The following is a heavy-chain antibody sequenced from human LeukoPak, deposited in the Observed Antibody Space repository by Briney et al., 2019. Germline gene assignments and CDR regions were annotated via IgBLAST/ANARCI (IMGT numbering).Heavy chain of an antibody. J-gene: IGHJ4*02. D-gene: IGHD5-18*01. CDR3: AKDRYSYAFEYSDS. Sequence: PGGSLRLSCAASGFTFNNYAMHWVRQAPGKGLEWVAVISSDGSFKYYADSVKGRFTISRDISKNTLSLQLNSLRTEDTAVYYCAKDRYSYAFEYSDSWGQGTLVTVSS. CDR2: ISSDGSFK. V-gene: IGHV3-30*04. CDR1: GFTFNNYA.